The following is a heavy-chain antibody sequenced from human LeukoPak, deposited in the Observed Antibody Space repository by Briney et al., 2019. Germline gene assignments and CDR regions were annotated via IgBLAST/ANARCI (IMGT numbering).Heavy chain of an antibody. CDR1: GFTFSNYG. CDR2: ISSSGSTI. V-gene: IGHV3-23*01. D-gene: IGHD3-10*01. CDR3: AKDRGIISDY. J-gene: IGHJ4*02. Sequence: PGGSLRLSCAASGFTFSNYGMSWVRQAPGKGLEWVSYISSSGSTIYYADSVKGRFTISRDNSKNTLYLQMNSLRAEDTAVYYCAKDRGIISDYWGQGTLVTVSS.